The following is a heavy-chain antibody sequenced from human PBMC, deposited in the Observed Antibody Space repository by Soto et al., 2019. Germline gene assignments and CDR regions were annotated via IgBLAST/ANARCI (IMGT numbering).Heavy chain of an antibody. CDR1: GGSISSYY. J-gene: IGHJ5*02. Sequence: SETLSLTCTVSGGSISSYYWSWIRQPPGKGLEWIGYIYYSGSTNYNPSLKSRVTISVDTSKNQFSLKLSSVTAADTAVYYCAGSIAVAGHTPNWFDPWGQGTLVTFSS. CDR2: IYYSGST. V-gene: IGHV4-59*01. D-gene: IGHD6-19*01. CDR3: AGSIAVAGHTPNWFDP.